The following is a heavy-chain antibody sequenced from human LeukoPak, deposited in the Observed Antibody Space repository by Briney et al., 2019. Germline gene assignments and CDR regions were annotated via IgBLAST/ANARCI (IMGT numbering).Heavy chain of an antibody. CDR1: GGSIRSYY. Sequence: SETLSLTCTVSGGSIRSYYWSWIRQTPGNGLEWIGYVYYSGTTNYNPSLKSRVTISLDTSKNQFSLKVNSVTAADTAVYYCARHRDCSGGGCREVFDYWGQGTLVTVSS. D-gene: IGHD2-15*01. J-gene: IGHJ4*02. CDR2: VYYSGTT. CDR3: ARHRDCSGGGCREVFDY. V-gene: IGHV4-59*08.